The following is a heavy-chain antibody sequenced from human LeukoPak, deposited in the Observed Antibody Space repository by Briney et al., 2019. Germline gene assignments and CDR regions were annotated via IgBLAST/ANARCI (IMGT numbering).Heavy chain of an antibody. D-gene: IGHD3-3*01. CDR3: ARDGPRGPYYDFWSGYYSVDY. J-gene: IGHJ4*02. V-gene: IGHV1-18*01. CDR2: ISAYNGNT. CDR1: GYTFTSYG. Sequence: ASVNVSCKASGYTFTSYGISWVRQAPGQGLEWMGWISAYNGNTNYAQKLQGRVTMTTDTSTSTAYMELRSLRSDDTAVYYCARDGPRGPYYDFWSGYYSVDYWGQGTLVTVSS.